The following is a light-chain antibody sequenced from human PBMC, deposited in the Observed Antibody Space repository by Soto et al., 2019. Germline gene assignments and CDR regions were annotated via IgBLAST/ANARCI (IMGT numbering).Light chain of an antibody. Sequence: DIQMTQSPSPLSASVGDRVTITCRARQSVSHWLAWYQQKPGKAPNALIYDAPTLETGVPSRFSGSGSGTDFTLTIISLPPEDFATYYSQQYNSYQYTFGQGTKLEMK. CDR1: QSVSHW. CDR2: DAP. V-gene: IGKV1-5*01. CDR3: QQYNSYQYT. J-gene: IGKJ2*01.